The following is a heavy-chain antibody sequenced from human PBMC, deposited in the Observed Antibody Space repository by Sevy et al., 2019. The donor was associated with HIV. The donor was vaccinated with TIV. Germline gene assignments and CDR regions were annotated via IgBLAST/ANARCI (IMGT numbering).Heavy chain of an antibody. V-gene: IGHV2-5*02. CDR3: AHRRSKGLAITEFDY. CDR1: GFSFSTSGVG. Sequence: SGPTLVKPTQTLRLTCTFCGFSFSTSGVGVGWIRQPPGKALEWLAIIYWDDDKRYSPSLKSRLTISADTSKDQVVLTMANMDPVDTGTYYCAHRRSKGLAITEFDYWGQGTLVTVSS. J-gene: IGHJ4*02. CDR2: IYWDDDK. D-gene: IGHD5-12*01.